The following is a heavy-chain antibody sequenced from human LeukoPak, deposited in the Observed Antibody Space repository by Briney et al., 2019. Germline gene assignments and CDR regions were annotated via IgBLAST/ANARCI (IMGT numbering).Heavy chain of an antibody. D-gene: IGHD3-22*01. CDR3: ARGGYYYDSSGYYSSFDY. CDR1: GYTFTAYY. CDR2: INPNSGGT. Sequence: ASVKVSCKTSGYTFTAYYMHWVRQAPGQGLEWMGWINPNSGGTNYAQKFQGRVTMTRDTSISTAYMELSRLRSDDTAVYYCARGGYYYDSSGYYSSFDYWGQGTLVTVSS. J-gene: IGHJ4*02. V-gene: IGHV1-2*02.